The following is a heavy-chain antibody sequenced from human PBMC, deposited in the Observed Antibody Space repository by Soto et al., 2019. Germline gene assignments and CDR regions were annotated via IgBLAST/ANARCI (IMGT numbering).Heavy chain of an antibody. Sequence: QVQLVQSGAEVKKPGASVKVSCKASGYTFTSYAMHWVRQAPGQRLEWMGWINAGNGNTKYSQNFQGRVTINRDTSASTAYMELSSLRSEATAVYYCARGGSLYWYFDLWGRGTLVTVSS. CDR3: ARGGSLYWYFDL. CDR2: INAGNGNT. J-gene: IGHJ2*01. D-gene: IGHD1-26*01. CDR1: GYTFTSYA. V-gene: IGHV1-3*01.